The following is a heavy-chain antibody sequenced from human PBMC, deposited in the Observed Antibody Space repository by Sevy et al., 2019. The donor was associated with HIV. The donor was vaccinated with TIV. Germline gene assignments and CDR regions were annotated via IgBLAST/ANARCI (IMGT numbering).Heavy chain of an antibody. CDR2: INPNSGGT. V-gene: IGHV1-2*06. Sequence: ASVKVSCKASGYTFTGYYMHWVRQAPGQGLEWMGRINPNSGGTNYAQKFQGRVTMTRETSISTAYMELSRLRSDDTAVYYCARMDYYGSGVLGYYYGMDVWGQGTTVTVSS. D-gene: IGHD3-10*01. CDR1: GYTFTGYY. CDR3: ARMDYYGSGVLGYYYGMDV. J-gene: IGHJ6*02.